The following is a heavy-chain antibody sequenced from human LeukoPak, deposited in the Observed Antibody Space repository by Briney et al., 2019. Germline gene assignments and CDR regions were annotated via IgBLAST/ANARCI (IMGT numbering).Heavy chain of an antibody. D-gene: IGHD1-7*01. CDR2: IHRSGNT. CDR1: GXSISSYY. Sequence: PSETLSLTCTVSGXSISSYYWSWIRQPPGKGLEWIGYIHRSGNTNYNPSLRSRITTSVDTSKNQFSLRLSSVTAADTAVYFCARHEEGYNWNLFYWGQGALVAVTS. J-gene: IGHJ4*02. V-gene: IGHV4-59*08. CDR3: ARHEEGYNWNLFY.